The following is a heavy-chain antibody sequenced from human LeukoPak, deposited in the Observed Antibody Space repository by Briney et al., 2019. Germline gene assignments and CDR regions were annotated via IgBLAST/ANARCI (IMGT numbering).Heavy chain of an antibody. D-gene: IGHD3-9*01. Sequence: GGSLRLSCAASGFTFSSYAMSWVRQAPGKGLEWVSAISGSGGSTYYADSVKGRFTISRDNSKNTLYLQMNSLRAEDTAVYYCAKFVLRYFDWQAYDPWGQGTLVTVSS. CDR3: AKFVLRYFDWQAYDP. CDR2: ISGSGGST. J-gene: IGHJ5*02. V-gene: IGHV3-23*01. CDR1: GFTFSSYA.